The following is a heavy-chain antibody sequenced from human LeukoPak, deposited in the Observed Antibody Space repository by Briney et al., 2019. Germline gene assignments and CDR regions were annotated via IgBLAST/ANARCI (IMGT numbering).Heavy chain of an antibody. CDR2: ISYDGSDK. D-gene: IGHD6-19*01. Sequence: GGSLRPSCAASGFTFNNFGLHWVRQAAGKGLEWVAFISYDGSDKNCVDSVQGRFTISRDNSKNTLYLQMNSLRVDDTAVYYCVKDLHSGWSFDYWGQGILVTVSS. J-gene: IGHJ4*02. V-gene: IGHV3-30*02. CDR3: VKDLHSGWSFDY. CDR1: GFTFNNFG.